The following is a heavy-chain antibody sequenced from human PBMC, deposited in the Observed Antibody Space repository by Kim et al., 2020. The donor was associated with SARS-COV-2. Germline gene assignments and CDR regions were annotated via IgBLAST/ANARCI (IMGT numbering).Heavy chain of an antibody. J-gene: IGHJ3*02. D-gene: IGHD4-17*01. Sequence: NPTLRSRITISVDTSKSQFSLKLSTVTDADTALYYCARLDYGDYDEAFDIWGQGTMVTVSS. CDR3: ARLDYGDYDEAFDI. V-gene: IGHV4-59*08.